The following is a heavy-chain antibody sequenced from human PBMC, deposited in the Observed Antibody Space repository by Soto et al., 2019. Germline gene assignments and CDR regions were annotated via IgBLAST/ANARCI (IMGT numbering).Heavy chain of an antibody. CDR2: TYYRSKWYN. D-gene: IGHD6-19*01. CDR3: ARDSAVAGYFDY. Sequence: QTRSRPCAISGWSVSSTSAAWNLIRQSPSRGLEWLGRTYYRSKWYNDYAVSVKSRITINPDTSKNQFSLQLNSVTPEDTAVYYCARDSAVAGYFDYWAQGTLVTVSS. V-gene: IGHV6-1*01. CDR1: GWSVSSTSAA. J-gene: IGHJ4*02.